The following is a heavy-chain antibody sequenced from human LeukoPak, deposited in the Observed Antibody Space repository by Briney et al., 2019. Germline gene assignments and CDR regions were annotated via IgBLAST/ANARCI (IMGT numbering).Heavy chain of an antibody. J-gene: IGHJ4*02. CDR3: ARAGSWFSPSYFDY. D-gene: IGHD6-13*01. V-gene: IGHV4-59*01. CDR1: GASIRTYY. Sequence: SETLSLTCNVSGASIRTYYWSWIRQPPGRGLEWIGYIYHSGSTNYNPSLKSRVTISVDTSKNQFSLKMSSVTAADTAVYYCARAGSWFSPSYFDYWGQGTLVTVSS. CDR2: IYHSGST.